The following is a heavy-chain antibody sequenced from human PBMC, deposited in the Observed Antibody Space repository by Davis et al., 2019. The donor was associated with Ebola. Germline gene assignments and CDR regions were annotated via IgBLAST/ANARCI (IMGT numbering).Heavy chain of an antibody. V-gene: IGHV1-69*13. CDR3: ARYYGDYFVGYYYGMDV. J-gene: IGHJ6*02. CDR2: IIPIFGTA. D-gene: IGHD4-17*01. Sequence: SVKVSCKASGGTFSSYAISWVRQAPGQGLEWMGGIIPIFGTANYAQKFQGRVTITADESTSTAYMELSSLRSEDTAVYYCARYYGDYFVGYYYGMDVWGQGTTVTVSS. CDR1: GGTFSSYA.